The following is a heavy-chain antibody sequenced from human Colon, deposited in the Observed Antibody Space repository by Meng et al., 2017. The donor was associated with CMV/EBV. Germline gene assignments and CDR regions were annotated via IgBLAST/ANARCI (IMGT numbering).Heavy chain of an antibody. V-gene: IGHV4-31*03. CDR2: IFHTRTT. Sequence: QVQLQESGPGLVKPSQTLSLTCTVSGDSITSGGYYWNWLRQHPGKGLEWIGYIFHTRTTHYNPSLESRLTIMVDTSKNQFSLNLNSATAADTAVYYFARAPLEPTTRYFDFWGQGTLVTVSS. D-gene: IGHD5-12*01. CDR1: GDSITSGGYY. J-gene: IGHJ4*02. CDR3: ARAPLEPTTRYFDF.